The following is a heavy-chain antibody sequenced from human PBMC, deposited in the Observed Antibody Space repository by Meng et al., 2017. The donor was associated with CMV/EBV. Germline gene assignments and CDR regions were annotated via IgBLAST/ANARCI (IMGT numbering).Heavy chain of an antibody. CDR3: AKATSRTIFRYYFDY. J-gene: IGHJ4*02. Sequence: GGSLRLSCAASGFTLSSYAMSWVRQAPGKGLEWVSAISGSGGSTYYADSVKGRFTISRDNSKNTLYLQMNSLRAEDTAVYYCAKATSRTIFRYYFDYWGQGTLVTVSS. CDR2: ISGSGGST. CDR1: GFTLSSYA. D-gene: IGHD3-3*01. V-gene: IGHV3-23*01.